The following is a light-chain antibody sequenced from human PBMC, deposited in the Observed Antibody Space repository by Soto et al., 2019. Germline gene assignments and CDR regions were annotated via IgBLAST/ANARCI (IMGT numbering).Light chain of an antibody. CDR1: SSDVGSYNL. V-gene: IGLV2-23*02. J-gene: IGLJ1*01. CDR2: EVS. Sequence: SVLPQPASGSGSPGQSITISCTGTSSDVGSYNLVSWYQQHPGKAPKLMIYEVSKRPSGVSNRFSGSKSGNTASLTISGLQAEDEADYYCCSYAGSSTYVFGTGTKVTV. CDR3: CSYAGSSTYV.